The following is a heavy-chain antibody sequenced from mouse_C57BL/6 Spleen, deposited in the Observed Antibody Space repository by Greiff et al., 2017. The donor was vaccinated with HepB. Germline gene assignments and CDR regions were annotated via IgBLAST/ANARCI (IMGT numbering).Heavy chain of an antibody. Sequence: QVHVKQSGAELARPGASVKMSCKASGYTFTSYTMHWVKQRPGQGLEWIGYINPSSGYTKYNQKFKDKATLTADKSSSTAYMQLSSLTSEDSAVYYCARLEYGNYEDYWGQGTTLTVSS. J-gene: IGHJ2*01. CDR1: GYTFTSYT. V-gene: IGHV1-4*01. D-gene: IGHD2-10*02. CDR2: INPSSGYT. CDR3: ARLEYGNYEDY.